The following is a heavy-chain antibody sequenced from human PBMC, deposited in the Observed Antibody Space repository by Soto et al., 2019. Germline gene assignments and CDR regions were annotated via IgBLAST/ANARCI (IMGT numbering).Heavy chain of an antibody. J-gene: IGHJ4*02. CDR3: ARNYYDSGGHYFFDY. V-gene: IGHV4-30-2*01. Sequence: SETLSLTCAVSGGSLSSIGYSWSWIRQPPGKGLEWIGYTYHSGSTSYNPSLKSRVTMSVDKSKNQFSLNLSSVTAADTAFYYCARNYYDSGGHYFFDYWGQGTLVTVSS. CDR1: GGSLSSIGYS. D-gene: IGHD3-22*01. CDR2: TYHSGST.